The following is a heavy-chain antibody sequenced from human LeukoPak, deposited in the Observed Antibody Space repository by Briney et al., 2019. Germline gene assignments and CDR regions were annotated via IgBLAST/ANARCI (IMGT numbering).Heavy chain of an antibody. J-gene: IGHJ4*02. CDR1: GGSFSGYY. V-gene: IGHV3-21*01. D-gene: IGHD4-17*01. CDR2: ISSGSSAI. Sequence: ETLSLTCAVSGGSFSGYYWNWIRQPPGKGLEWVSIISSGSSAIFSADALKGRFTISRDDAKNLLYLDMNSLRAEDTAVYYCARGHTAVTRHFDFWGQGTLVTVSS. CDR3: ARGHTAVTRHFDF.